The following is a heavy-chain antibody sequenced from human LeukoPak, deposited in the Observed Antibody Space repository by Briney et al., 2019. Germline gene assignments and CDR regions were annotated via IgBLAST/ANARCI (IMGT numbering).Heavy chain of an antibody. V-gene: IGHV4-59*12. CDR2: IYYSGST. CDR3: ARDWDTAMVQPDYFDY. CDR1: GGSISSYY. J-gene: IGHJ4*02. D-gene: IGHD5-18*01. Sequence: SETLSLTCTVSGGSISSYYWSWIRQPPGKGLECIGYIYYSGSTNYNPSLGSRVTISVDTSKNQFSLKLSSVTAADTAVYYCARDWDTAMVQPDYFDYWGQGTLVTVSS.